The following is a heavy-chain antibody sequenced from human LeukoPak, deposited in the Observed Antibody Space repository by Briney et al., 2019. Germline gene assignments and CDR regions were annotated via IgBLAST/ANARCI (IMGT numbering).Heavy chain of an antibody. CDR3: ARDSDPRGLFDY. CDR1: GGSISSGGYY. V-gene: IGHV4-31*03. Sequence: SETLSLTCTVSGGSISSGGYYWSWIRQHPGEGLEWIGYIYYSGSTYYNPSLKSRVTISVDTSKNQFSLKLSSVTAADTAVYYCARDSDPRGLFDYWGQGTLVTVSS. J-gene: IGHJ4*02. CDR2: IYYSGST.